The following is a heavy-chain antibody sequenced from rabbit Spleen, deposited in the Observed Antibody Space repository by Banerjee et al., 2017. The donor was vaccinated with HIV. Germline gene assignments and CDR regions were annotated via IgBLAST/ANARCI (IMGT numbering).Heavy chain of an antibody. J-gene: IGHJ4*01. D-gene: IGHD2-1*01. V-gene: IGHV1S40*01. CDR3: GRSSYAGYAGNDYGINL. CDR2: IYTGGSGGI. CDR1: GFDLSHYYS. Sequence: QSLEESGGDLVKPGASLTLTCTASGFDLSHYYSIYWVRQAPGKGLEWIGCIYTGGSGGIYYASWAKGRFTISKTSSTTVPLQMTSLTAADTATYFCGRSSYAGYAGNDYGINLWGQGTLVTVS.